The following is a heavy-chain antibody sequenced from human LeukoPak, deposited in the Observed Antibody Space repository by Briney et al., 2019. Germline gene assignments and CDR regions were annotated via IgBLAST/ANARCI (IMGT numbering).Heavy chain of an antibody. J-gene: IGHJ4*02. Sequence: GGSLRLSCAASGFTFSSYGMHWVRQAPGKGLEWVAVIWYDGSNKYYTDSVKGRFTISRDNSKNTLYLQMNSLRAEDTALYYCAKSSYYDTSGSYREYYFDYWGQGALVTVSS. CDR3: AKSSYYDTSGSYREYYFDY. D-gene: IGHD3-22*01. V-gene: IGHV3-33*06. CDR1: GFTFSSYG. CDR2: IWYDGSNK.